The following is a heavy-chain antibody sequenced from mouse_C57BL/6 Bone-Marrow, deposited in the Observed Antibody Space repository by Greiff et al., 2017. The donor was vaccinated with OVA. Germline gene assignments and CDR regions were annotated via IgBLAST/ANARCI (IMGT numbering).Heavy chain of an antibody. V-gene: IGHV1-69*01. CDR2: IDPSDSYT. CDR3: AREGFYGNHWYFDV. D-gene: IGHD2-1*01. CDR1: GYTFTSYW. Sequence: VQLQQPGAELVMPGASVKLSCKASGYTFTSYWMHWVKQRPGQGLEWIGEIDPSDSYTNYNQQFKGKSTLTVDKSSSTAYMQLSSLTSEDSAVYYCAREGFYGNHWYFDVWGTGTTVTVSS. J-gene: IGHJ1*03.